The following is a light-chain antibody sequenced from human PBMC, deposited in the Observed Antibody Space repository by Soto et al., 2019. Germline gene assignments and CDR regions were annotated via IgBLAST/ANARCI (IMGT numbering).Light chain of an antibody. Sequence: QSALTQPASVSGSPGQSITISCTGTSSDVGRYNYVSWYQQHPGKAPKVIIYDVSSRPSGVSTRFSGSKSGNTASLTISGLQDEDEADYYCTSYTRETTQVFGTVTKVTVL. V-gene: IGLV2-14*01. CDR3: TSYTRETTQV. CDR2: DVS. CDR1: SSDVGRYNY. J-gene: IGLJ1*01.